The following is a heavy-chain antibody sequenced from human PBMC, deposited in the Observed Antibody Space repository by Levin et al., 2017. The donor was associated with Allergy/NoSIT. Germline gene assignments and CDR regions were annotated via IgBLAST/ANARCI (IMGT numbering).Heavy chain of an antibody. CDR1: GGSIFTSSYY. J-gene: IGHJ6*02. D-gene: IGHD2-15*01. V-gene: IGHV4-39*07. Sequence: ESLKISCTVSGGSIFTSSYYWGWIRQPPGKGLEWIGSIYYSGSTYSNPSLKSRVTISLDTSKNQFSLKLISVTAADTAVYYCARVGCSGGSCSSASRPYYGMDVWGQGTTVIVSS. CDR2: IYYSGST. CDR3: ARVGCSGGSCSSASRPYYGMDV.